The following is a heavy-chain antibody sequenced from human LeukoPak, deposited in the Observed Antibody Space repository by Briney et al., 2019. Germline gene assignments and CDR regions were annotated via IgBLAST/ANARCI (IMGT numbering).Heavy chain of an antibody. V-gene: IGHV4-34*01. J-gene: IGHJ3*02. CDR2: INHSGST. Sequence: SETLSLTCAVYGGSFSGYYWSWIRQPPGKGLEWIGEINHSGSTNYNPSLKSRVTISVDTSNNQFSLKLSSVTAADTAVYYCARRDIVVVTAKDAFDIWGQGTMVTVSS. D-gene: IGHD2-21*02. CDR1: GGSFSGYY. CDR3: ARRDIVVVTAKDAFDI.